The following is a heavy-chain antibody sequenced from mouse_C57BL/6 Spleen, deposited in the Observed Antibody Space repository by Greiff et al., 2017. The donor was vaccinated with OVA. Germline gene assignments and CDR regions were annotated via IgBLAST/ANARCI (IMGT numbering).Heavy chain of an antibody. Sequence: DVKLVESEGGLVQPGSSMKLSCTASGFTFSDYYMAWVRQVPEKGLEWVANINYDGSSTYYLDSLKSRFIISRDNAKNILYLQMSSLKSEDTATYYCAREGVITTSYWYFDVWGTGTTVTVSS. D-gene: IGHD1-1*01. CDR3: AREGVITTSYWYFDV. CDR1: GFTFSDYY. CDR2: INYDGSST. V-gene: IGHV5-16*01. J-gene: IGHJ1*03.